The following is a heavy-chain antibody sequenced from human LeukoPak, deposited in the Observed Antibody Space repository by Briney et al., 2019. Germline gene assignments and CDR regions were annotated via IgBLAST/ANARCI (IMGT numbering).Heavy chain of an antibody. J-gene: IGHJ6*03. Sequence: SETLSLTCTVSGGSISSSSYYWGWIRQPPGKGLEWIGSIYHSGSTYYNPSLKSRVTISVDTSKNQFSLKLSSVTAADTAVYYCARGNYDFWSGYTYYYMDVWGKGTTVTVSS. D-gene: IGHD3-3*01. CDR2: IYHSGST. CDR3: ARGNYDFWSGYTYYYMDV. V-gene: IGHV4-39*07. CDR1: GGSISSSSYY.